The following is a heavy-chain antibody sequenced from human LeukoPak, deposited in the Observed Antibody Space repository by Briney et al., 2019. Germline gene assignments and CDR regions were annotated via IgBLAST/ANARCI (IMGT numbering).Heavy chain of an antibody. V-gene: IGHV3-30*18. CDR2: ISYDGDNQ. J-gene: IGHJ6*02. CDR1: GFTFSSCG. D-gene: IGHD3-22*01. CDR3: AKDLYKSSGYYKYYYGMDV. Sequence: GGSLRLSCAGSGFTFSSCGMHWVRQAPGKGLEWVTVISYDGDNQYYADSVKGRFTISRDNSRKTLYLQMNSLRAEDTAVYYCAKDLYKSSGYYKYYYGMDVWGQGTTVTVSS.